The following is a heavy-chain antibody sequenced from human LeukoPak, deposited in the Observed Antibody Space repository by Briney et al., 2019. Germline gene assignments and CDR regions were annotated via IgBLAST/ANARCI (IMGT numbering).Heavy chain of an antibody. CDR3: AKGYDSSGFYLDY. D-gene: IGHD3-22*01. CDR1: GFTFSNYG. CDR2: MRSDGSTK. J-gene: IGHJ4*02. Sequence: GGSLRLSCAASGFTFSNYGMHWDRQAPGMGLEWVAYMRSDGSTKYYADSVKGRFTISRDNSKNTLYVQMNSLRAEDTAVYYCAKGYDSSGFYLDYWGRGTLVTVSS. V-gene: IGHV3-30*02.